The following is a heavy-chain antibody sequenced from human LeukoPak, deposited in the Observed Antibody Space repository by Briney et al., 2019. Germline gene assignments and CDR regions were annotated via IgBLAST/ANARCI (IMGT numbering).Heavy chain of an antibody. V-gene: IGHV1-18*01. CDR3: ARMRQQLSYYYYYYYMDV. Sequence: ASVKVSCKASGYTFTSYGISWVRQAPGQGLEWMGWISAYNGNTNYAQKLQGRVTMTTDTSTSTAYMELRSLRSDDTAVYYCARMRQQLSYYYYYYYMDVWGKGTTVTVSS. J-gene: IGHJ6*03. D-gene: IGHD6-13*01. CDR2: ISAYNGNT. CDR1: GYTFTSYG.